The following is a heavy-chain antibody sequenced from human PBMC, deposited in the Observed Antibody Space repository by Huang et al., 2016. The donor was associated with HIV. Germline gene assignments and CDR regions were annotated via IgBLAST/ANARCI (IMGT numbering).Heavy chain of an antibody. V-gene: IGHV1-18*01. D-gene: IGHD5-18*01. J-gene: IGHJ6*03. CDR1: GYTFRSFG. CDR2: SSVYNGNT. Sequence: QVQLVQSGAEVKKPGASVKVSCKASGYTFRSFGISWVRQAPGQGLEWVGWSSVYNGNTKFAQKFQGRRTMTTDTSTSTAYMELRSLRSDDTAVYYCARGGGIQLWLLGYYYMDVWGNGTTVTVSS. CDR3: ARGGGIQLWLLGYYYMDV.